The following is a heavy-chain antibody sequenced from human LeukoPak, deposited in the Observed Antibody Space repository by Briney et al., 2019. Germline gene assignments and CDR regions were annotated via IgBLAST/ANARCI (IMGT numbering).Heavy chain of an antibody. D-gene: IGHD1-26*01. V-gene: IGHV3-48*04. Sequence: PGRSLRLSCAASGFTFSSYSMNWVRQAPGKGLEWVSYISSSSSTIYYADSVKGRFTISRDNAKNSLYLQMNSLRAEDTAVYYCARVRELLVAFDAFDIWGQGTMVTVSS. J-gene: IGHJ3*02. CDR1: GFTFSSYS. CDR3: ARVRELLVAFDAFDI. CDR2: ISSSSSTI.